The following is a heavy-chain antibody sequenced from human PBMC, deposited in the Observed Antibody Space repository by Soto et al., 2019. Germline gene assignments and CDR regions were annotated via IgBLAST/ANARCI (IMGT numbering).Heavy chain of an antibody. V-gene: IGHV1-18*01. CDR1: GYTFTNYG. CDR2: ISANNGNT. D-gene: IGHD5-12*01. CDR3: ARVKSGYDFAY. Sequence: QVQLVQSGAEVKKPGASVKVSCKASGYTFTNYGINWVRQAPGQGLEWMGWISANNGNTHYAQKLQGRVTMTTDTTTSTAYMELRSLRSDDTAVYFWARVKSGYDFAYWGQGTLVTVSS. J-gene: IGHJ4*02.